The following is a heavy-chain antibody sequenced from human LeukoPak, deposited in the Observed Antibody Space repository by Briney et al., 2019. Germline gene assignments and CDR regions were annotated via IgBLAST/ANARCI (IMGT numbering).Heavy chain of an antibody. Sequence: SETLSPTCTVSGGSISSSSYYWGWIRQPPGKGLEWIGSIYYSGSTYYNPSLKSRVTISVDTSKNQFSLKLSSVTAADTAVYYCASRAYYYDSSGYPNWFDPWGQGTLVTVSS. CDR1: GGSISSSSYY. CDR3: ASRAYYYDSSGYPNWFDP. CDR2: IYYSGST. D-gene: IGHD3-22*01. V-gene: IGHV4-39*01. J-gene: IGHJ5*02.